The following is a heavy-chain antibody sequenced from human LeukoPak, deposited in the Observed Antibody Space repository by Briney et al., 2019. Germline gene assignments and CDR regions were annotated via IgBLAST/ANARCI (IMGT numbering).Heavy chain of an antibody. CDR3: AREDYSSGNPTIDT. V-gene: IGHV3-21*01. CDR2: IGSSGSYM. D-gene: IGHD3-10*01. Sequence: GGSLRLSCAASGFTFSRYAMKWVRQAPGKGLEWVSCIGSSGSYMYYADSVRGRFTISRDNAKNSLYLQMDSLRAEDAAVYYCAREDYSSGNPTIDTWGQGTLVTVSS. CDR1: GFTFSRYA. J-gene: IGHJ5*02.